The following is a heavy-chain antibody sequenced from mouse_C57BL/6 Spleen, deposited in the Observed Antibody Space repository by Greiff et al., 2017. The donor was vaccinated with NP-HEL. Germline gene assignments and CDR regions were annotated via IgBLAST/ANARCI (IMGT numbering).Heavy chain of an antibody. CDR1: GYTFPDYY. V-gene: IGHV1-19*01. CDR3: ARGGNYEFFYYAMDY. J-gene: IGHJ4*01. CDR2: INPYNGGT. D-gene: IGHD2-1*01. Sequence: EVKLMESGPVLVKPGASVKMSCKASGYTFPDYYMNWVKQSHGKSLEWIGVINPYNGGTSYNQKFKGKATLTVDKSSSTAYMELNSLTSEDSAVYYCARGGNYEFFYYAMDYWGQGTSVTVSS.